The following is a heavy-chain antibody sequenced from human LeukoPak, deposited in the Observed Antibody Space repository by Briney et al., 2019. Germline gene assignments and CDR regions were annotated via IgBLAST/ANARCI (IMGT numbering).Heavy chain of an antibody. CDR1: GGSFSGYY. Sequence: SETLSLTCAVYGGSFSGYYWSWIRQPPGKGLEWIGEVNHSGSTNYNPSLKSRVTISVDTSKNQFSLKLSSVTAADTAVYYCARGRPTVTTFGYYYGMDVWGQGTTVTVSS. V-gene: IGHV4-34*01. J-gene: IGHJ6*02. D-gene: IGHD4-11*01. CDR3: ARGRPTVTTFGYYYGMDV. CDR2: VNHSGST.